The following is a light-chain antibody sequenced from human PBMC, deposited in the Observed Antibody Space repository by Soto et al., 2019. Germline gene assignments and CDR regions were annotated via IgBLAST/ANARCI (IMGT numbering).Light chain of an antibody. V-gene: IGLV2-14*01. Sequence: QSALTQPASLSGSPGQSITISCTGTSSDIGAYDYVSWFQQHPGKAPKLMISEVNNRPSGVSNRFSGSKSGNTAYLTISGLQVEDEAEYFCFSFTNTSTHVFGTVTKVTV. CDR3: FSFTNTSTHV. CDR2: EVN. J-gene: IGLJ1*01. CDR1: SSDIGAYDY.